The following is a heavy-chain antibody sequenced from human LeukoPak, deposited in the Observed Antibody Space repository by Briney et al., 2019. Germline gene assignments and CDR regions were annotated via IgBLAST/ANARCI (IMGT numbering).Heavy chain of an antibody. CDR2: IRCIGGRT. J-gene: IGHJ4*02. CDR3: AKDQRFGELLYFDC. Sequence: GGSLRLSCAASGFTFSSYAMSWVRQAPGKGLEWVSAIRCIGGRTYYADSVKGRFTISRDNSKNTLYLQMNSLRAEDTAVYYCAKDQRFGELLYFDCWGQGALVTVSS. V-gene: IGHV3-23*01. D-gene: IGHD3-10*01. CDR1: GFTFSSYA.